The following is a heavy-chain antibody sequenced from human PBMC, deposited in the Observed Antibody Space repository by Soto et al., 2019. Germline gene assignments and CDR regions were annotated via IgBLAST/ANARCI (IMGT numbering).Heavy chain of an antibody. CDR1: GYTFSGYY. CDR3: ARDWEFVF. Sequence: ASVKVSCKASGYTFSGYYMHWVRQAPGQGLEWMGVINPSGDSATYAQKFQGRVTMTKDTSTSTLYMELSSLRSEDTAVYFCARDWEFVFWGPGTLLTVFS. D-gene: IGHD3-10*01. V-gene: IGHV1-46*01. CDR2: INPSGDSA. J-gene: IGHJ4*02.